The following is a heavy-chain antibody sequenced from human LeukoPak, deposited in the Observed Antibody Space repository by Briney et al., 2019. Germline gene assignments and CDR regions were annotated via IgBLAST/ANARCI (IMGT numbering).Heavy chain of an antibody. V-gene: IGHV3-21*01. Sequence: GVSLRLSCAAYSFTFSDYIMNWVRQSPGKGLEWVASISRNSTNIYYADSVKGRFTISRDNARNSLFLQMSSLRAEDTAIYYCARGQGYYFDPWGQGTQVTVSS. CDR2: ISRNSTNI. CDR3: ARGQGYYFDP. J-gene: IGHJ4*02. CDR1: SFTFSDYI.